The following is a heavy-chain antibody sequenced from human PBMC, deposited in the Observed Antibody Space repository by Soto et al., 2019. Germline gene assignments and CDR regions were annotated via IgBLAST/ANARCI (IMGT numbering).Heavy chain of an antibody. CDR2: IYSGGST. CDR1: GLTVSSNF. V-gene: IGHV3-53*01. CDR3: AREGFGMDV. J-gene: IGHJ6*02. Sequence: EVQLVESGGGLIQPGGSLRLSCAASGLTVSSNFMNWVRQAPGKSLEWVSVIYSGGSTYYADSVRGRFTISRDKSNNTLYLQMNSLRAEDTAVYYWAREGFGMDVWGQGTSVTVSS.